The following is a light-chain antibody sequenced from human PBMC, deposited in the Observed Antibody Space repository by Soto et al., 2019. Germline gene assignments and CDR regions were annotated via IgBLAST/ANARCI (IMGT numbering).Light chain of an antibody. V-gene: IGKV3-20*01. CDR3: QQYGSSRT. CDR2: GAS. Sequence: EIVLTQSPGTLSLSPGDRSTLPCRASQSVSSSYLAWSQQKPGQAPGLLIYGASSSATGIPDRFSGSGSGTDFTLTISRLEPEDFAVYYCQQYGSSRTFGQGTQVDIK. CDR1: QSVSSSY. J-gene: IGKJ1*01.